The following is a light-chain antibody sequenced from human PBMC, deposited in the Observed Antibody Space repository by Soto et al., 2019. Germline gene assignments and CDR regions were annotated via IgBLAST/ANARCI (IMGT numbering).Light chain of an antibody. Sequence: EIVLTQSPGTLSLSPGERAILSCRASQRVGSSSLAWYQQRPGQAPRLLIYGVSTRATGIPDRFSGSGSGTDFTLTISRLESEDFAVYFCQQFGTSPAFGVGTKVEIK. CDR2: GVS. J-gene: IGKJ4*01. V-gene: IGKV3-20*01. CDR3: QQFGTSPA. CDR1: QRVGSSS.